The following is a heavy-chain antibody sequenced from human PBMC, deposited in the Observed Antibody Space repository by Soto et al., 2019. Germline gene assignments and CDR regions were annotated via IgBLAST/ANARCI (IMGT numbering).Heavy chain of an antibody. CDR1: GGSFSGYD. V-gene: IGHV4-34*01. J-gene: IGHJ4*02. CDR2: INHSGTT. Sequence: ETLSLTCAVYGGSFSGYDWSWIRQPPGKGLEWIGEINHSGTTNYNPSLKSRVTISVDKSKNQFSLKLSSVTAADTAVYYCARAGDSASIFGVVIDYWGQGALVTVSS. D-gene: IGHD3-3*01. CDR3: ARAGDSASIFGVVIDY.